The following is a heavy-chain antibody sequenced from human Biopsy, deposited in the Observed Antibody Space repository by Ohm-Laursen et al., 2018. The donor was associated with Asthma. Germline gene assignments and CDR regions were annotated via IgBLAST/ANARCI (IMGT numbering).Heavy chain of an antibody. CDR2: GGSYYDGGLK. CDR3: SRDTLGYYFDI. D-gene: IGHD7-27*01. J-gene: IGHJ4*02. V-gene: IGHV3-30*03. Sequence: SLRLSCSASGFVFSQCGMHWVRQGPGKGLEWVAVGGSYYDGGLKYYADSVNGRFTVSRDDSKNTLYLQMNSLRPADTAVYYCSRDTLGYYFDIWGRGTLVTVSS. CDR1: GFVFSQCG.